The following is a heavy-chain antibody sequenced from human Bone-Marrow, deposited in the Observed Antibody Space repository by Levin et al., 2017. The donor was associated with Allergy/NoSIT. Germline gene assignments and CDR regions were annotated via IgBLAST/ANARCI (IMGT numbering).Heavy chain of an antibody. V-gene: IGHV4-31*03. Sequence: PSETLSLTCTVSGGSISSGGYYWSWIRQHPGKGLEWIGYIYYSGSTYYNPSLKSRVTISVDTSKNQFSLKLSSVTAADTAVYYCARVGDYYDSSGYSYYFDYWGQGTLVTVSS. D-gene: IGHD3-22*01. CDR3: ARVGDYYDSSGYSYYFDY. CDR2: IYYSGST. CDR1: GGSISSGGYY. J-gene: IGHJ4*02.